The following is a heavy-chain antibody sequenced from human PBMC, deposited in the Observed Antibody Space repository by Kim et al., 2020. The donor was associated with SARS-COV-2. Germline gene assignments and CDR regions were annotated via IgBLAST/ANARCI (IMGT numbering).Heavy chain of an antibody. V-gene: IGHV3-43*01. CDR3: AKVLEAGDYYDSSGPYDY. J-gene: IGHJ4*02. D-gene: IGHD3-22*01. Sequence: GGSLRLSCAASGFTFDDYTMHWVRQAPGKGLEWVSLISWDGGSTYYADSVKGRFTISRDNSKNSLYLQMNSLRTEDTALYYCAKVLEAGDYYDSSGPYDYWGQGTLVTVSS. CDR1: GFTFDDYT. CDR2: ISWDGGST.